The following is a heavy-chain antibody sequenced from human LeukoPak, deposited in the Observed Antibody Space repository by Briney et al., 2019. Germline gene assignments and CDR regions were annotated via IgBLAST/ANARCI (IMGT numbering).Heavy chain of an antibody. Sequence: PGGSLRLSCAASGFTFSSYWMQWVRQAPGKGLVWVSRIDGDGSSTNYADSVKGRFTISRDNSKNTLYLQMSSLRAEDTAVYFCVRGCSFGPYGMDVWGQGTTVTVSS. CDR2: IDGDGSST. D-gene: IGHD2-8*01. J-gene: IGHJ6*02. CDR1: GFTFSSYW. V-gene: IGHV3-74*01. CDR3: VRGCSFGPYGMDV.